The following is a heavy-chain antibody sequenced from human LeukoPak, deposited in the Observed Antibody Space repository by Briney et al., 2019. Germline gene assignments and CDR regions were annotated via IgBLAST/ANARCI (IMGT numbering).Heavy chain of an antibody. CDR3: ARAPRVSHYFDY. CDR1: GFTFSNYW. Sequence: GGSLRLSCAASGFTFSNYWMAWVRQAPGRGLEWVASIKPDGSVIYYGDSVKGRFTLSRDNTKNSLYLQMNSLRAEDTAVYYCARAPRVSHYFDYWGQGTLVTVSS. J-gene: IGHJ4*02. V-gene: IGHV3-7*05. CDR2: IKPDGSVI. D-gene: IGHD6-6*01.